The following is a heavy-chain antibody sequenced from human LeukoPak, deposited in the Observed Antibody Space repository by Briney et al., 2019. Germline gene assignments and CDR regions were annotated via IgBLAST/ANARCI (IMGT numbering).Heavy chain of an antibody. CDR3: ARDLGTVTTVGIGFYYFDY. CDR2: MNPNSGNT. D-gene: IGHD4-11*01. V-gene: IGHV1-8*01. Sequence: ASVKVSCKASGYTFTSYDINWVRQATGQGLEWMGWMNPNSGNTGYAQKFQGRVTMTRDTSTSTVYMELSSLRSEDTAVYYCARDLGTVTTVGIGFYYFDYWGQGTLVTVSS. CDR1: GYTFTSYD. J-gene: IGHJ4*02.